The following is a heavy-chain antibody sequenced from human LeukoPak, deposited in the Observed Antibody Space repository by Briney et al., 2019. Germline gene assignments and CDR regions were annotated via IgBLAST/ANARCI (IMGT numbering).Heavy chain of an antibody. D-gene: IGHD5-24*01. CDR3: AKSRRSFYGGYNIFAY. CDR1: GFTFSSYG. V-gene: IGHV3-30*02. J-gene: IGHJ4*02. CDR2: IRYDGSNK. Sequence: PGGSLRLSCAASGFTFSSYGMHWVRQAPGKGLEWVAFIRYDGSNKYYADSVKVRFTISRDNSKNTLYLQMNSLRAEDTAVYYCAKSRRSFYGGYNIFAYWGQGTLVTVSS.